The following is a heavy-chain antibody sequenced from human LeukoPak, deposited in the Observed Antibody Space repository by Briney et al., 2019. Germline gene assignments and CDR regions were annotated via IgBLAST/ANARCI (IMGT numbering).Heavy chain of an antibody. J-gene: IGHJ4*02. V-gene: IGHV1-2*02. Sequence: ASVKVSCKASGYTFTGYYMHWVRQAPGQGLEWMGWINPNSGGTNYAQKFQGRVTMTRDTSTSTVYMELSSLRSEDTAVYYCARTYFDWSKIYYFDYWGQGTLVTVSS. CDR2: INPNSGGT. CDR3: ARTYFDWSKIYYFDY. D-gene: IGHD3-9*01. CDR1: GYTFTGYY.